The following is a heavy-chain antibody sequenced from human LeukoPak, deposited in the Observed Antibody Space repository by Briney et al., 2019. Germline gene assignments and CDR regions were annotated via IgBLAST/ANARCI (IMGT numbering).Heavy chain of an antibody. J-gene: IGHJ3*02. CDR3: ARARGSHIVVVTAIRHDAFDI. V-gene: IGHV1-69*06. D-gene: IGHD2-21*02. CDR1: GGTFSSYA. CDR2: IIPIFGTA. Sequence: ASVKVSCKASGGTFSSYAISWVRQAPGQELEWMGGIIPIFGTANYAQKFQGRVTITADKSTSTAYMELSSLRSEDTAVYYCARARGSHIVVVTAIRHDAFDIWGQGTMVTVSS.